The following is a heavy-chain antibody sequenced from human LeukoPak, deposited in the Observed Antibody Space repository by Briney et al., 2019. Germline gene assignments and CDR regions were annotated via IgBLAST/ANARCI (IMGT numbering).Heavy chain of an antibody. CDR1: GFTFSSYG. J-gene: IGHJ4*02. Sequence: GGSLRLSCAASGFTFSSYGMHWVRQAPGKGLEWVAVIWYDGSNKYYADSVKGRFTISRDNSKYTLYLQMNSLRAEDTAVYYCARDSEMAIISYFDYWGQGTLVTVSS. CDR2: IWYDGSNK. V-gene: IGHV3-33*01. D-gene: IGHD5-24*01. CDR3: ARDSEMAIISYFDY.